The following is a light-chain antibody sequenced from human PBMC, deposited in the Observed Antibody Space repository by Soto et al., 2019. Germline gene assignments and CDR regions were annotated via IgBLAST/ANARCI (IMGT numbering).Light chain of an antibody. CDR2: AAS. V-gene: IGKV1-39*01. Sequence: DVQMTQSPSSLSASVGDSVTITCRASQRVNNYLNWYQQKPGEAPKLLIYAASSLQIGVPSRFGGSGSGTDFTLDISGLQPEDFAIYYCQQSYITPWSFGQGTKVEIK. CDR3: QQSYITPWS. J-gene: IGKJ1*01. CDR1: QRVNNY.